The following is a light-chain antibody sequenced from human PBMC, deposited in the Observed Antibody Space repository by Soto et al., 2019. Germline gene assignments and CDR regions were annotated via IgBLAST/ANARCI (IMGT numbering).Light chain of an antibody. CDR3: QQFNNWHPT. Sequence: VVMTQSPATLSVSPGEIATLSFSASQSVVTNFALYQQKPGQAPSLLIYDGSTRATGVPVRFSGSGSGTEFTLTISSLQSEDFAIYYCQQFNNWHPTFGQGTKVDIK. CDR1: QSVVTN. V-gene: IGKV3-15*01. CDR2: DGS. J-gene: IGKJ1*01.